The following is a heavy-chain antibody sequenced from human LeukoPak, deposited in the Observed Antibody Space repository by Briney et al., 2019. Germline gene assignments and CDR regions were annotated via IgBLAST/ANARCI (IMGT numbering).Heavy chain of an antibody. V-gene: IGHV3-53*04. J-gene: IGHJ4*02. CDR3: ARGGATEVFDY. CDR1: GFTVSSNY. CDR2: IYSGGST. D-gene: IGHD1-26*01. Sequence: PGGSLRLSCAASGFTVSSNYMSWVRQAPGKGLEWVSVIYSGGSTYYAGSVKGRFTISRHNSKNTLYLQMNSLRAEDTAVYYCARGGATEVFDYWGQGTLVTVSS.